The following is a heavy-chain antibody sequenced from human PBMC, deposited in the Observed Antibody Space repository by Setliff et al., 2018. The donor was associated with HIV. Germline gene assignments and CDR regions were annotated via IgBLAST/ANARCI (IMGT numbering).Heavy chain of an antibody. D-gene: IGHD6-19*01. V-gene: IGHV4-30-4*01. CDR2: FMYTDIHYVNYLN. J-gene: IGHJ4*02. Sequence: PSETLSLTCAVSGASFVGDNHWSWIRQTPERGLEWIAYFMYTDIHYVNYLNYRNPSLASRLSISVEKSKNQFSLTLSSVTAADTAVYYCARARSDWYNVRPYYFDLWGQGTPVTVSS. CDR3: ARARSDWYNVRPYYFDL. CDR1: GASFVGDNH.